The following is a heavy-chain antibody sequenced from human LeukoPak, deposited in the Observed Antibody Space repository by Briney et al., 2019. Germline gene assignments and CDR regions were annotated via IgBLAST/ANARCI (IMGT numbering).Heavy chain of an antibody. CDR1: GGSITNNY. CDR3: ARARGGSSNFDY. D-gene: IGHD1-26*01. V-gene: IGHV4-59*13. CDR2: THDSGNS. J-gene: IGHJ4*02. Sequence: EPSETLSLTCTVSGGSITNNYWAWIRQPPGKGLEWIGYTHDSGNSNYNPSLRSRVTISIDTSKNQFSLKLTSVTAADTAVYYCARARGGSSNFDYWGQGTLVTVSS.